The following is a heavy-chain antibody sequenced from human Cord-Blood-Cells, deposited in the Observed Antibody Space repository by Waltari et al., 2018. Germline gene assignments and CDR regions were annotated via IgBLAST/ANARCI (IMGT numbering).Heavy chain of an antibody. CDR1: GYTFTSYD. Sequence: QVQLVQSGAEVKKPGASEKVSCKASGYTFTSYDINWVRQATGQGLEWMGWMNPTSGNTGYAQKFQGRVTMTRNTSISTAYMELSSLRSEDTAVYYCATLPSVSSWYYYGMDVWGQGTTVTVSS. CDR3: ATLPSVSSWYYYGMDV. CDR2: MNPTSGNT. J-gene: IGHJ6*02. D-gene: IGHD6-13*01. V-gene: IGHV1-8*01.